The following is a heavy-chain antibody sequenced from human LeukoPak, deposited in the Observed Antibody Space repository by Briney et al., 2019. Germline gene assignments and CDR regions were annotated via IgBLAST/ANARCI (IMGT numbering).Heavy chain of an antibody. CDR3: ARGDFSGYSYGWAFDY. V-gene: IGHV1-2*02. Sequence: ASVKVSCKASGYTFTGYYMHWVRQAPGQGLEWMGWINPNSGGTNYAQKFQGRVTMTRDTSTSTAYMELSRLRSDDTAVYYCARGDFSGYSYGWAFDYWGQGTLVTVSS. J-gene: IGHJ4*02. CDR1: GYTFTGYY. D-gene: IGHD5-18*01. CDR2: INPNSGGT.